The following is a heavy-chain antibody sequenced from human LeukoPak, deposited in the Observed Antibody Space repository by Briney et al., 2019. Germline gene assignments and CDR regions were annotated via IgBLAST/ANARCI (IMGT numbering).Heavy chain of an antibody. V-gene: IGHV4-59*12. Sequence: SETLSLTCTVSGGSLRSYCWNWIRQPPGKGLEWIGYIYYSGSTDYNPSLRSRVTISVDKSNNHFSLKLTSVTAADTAMYYCARGDNYVFDVWGRGTLVSVSS. CDR1: GGSLRSYC. CDR3: ARGDNYVFDV. D-gene: IGHD5-24*01. J-gene: IGHJ2*01. CDR2: IYYSGST.